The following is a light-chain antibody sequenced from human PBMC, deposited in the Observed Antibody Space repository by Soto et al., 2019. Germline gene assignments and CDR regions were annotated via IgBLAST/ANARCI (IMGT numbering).Light chain of an antibody. J-gene: IGKJ1*01. Sequence: EIVLTQSPCTLSLTPGERATLSCRASQSVSSSYLAWYQQKPGQAPRLLIYGASSRATGIPARFSGSGSGTDFTLTISRLEPEDFAVYYCQQYGSSPGTFGQGTKVDIK. V-gene: IGKV3-20*01. CDR3: QQYGSSPGT. CDR1: QSVSSSY. CDR2: GAS.